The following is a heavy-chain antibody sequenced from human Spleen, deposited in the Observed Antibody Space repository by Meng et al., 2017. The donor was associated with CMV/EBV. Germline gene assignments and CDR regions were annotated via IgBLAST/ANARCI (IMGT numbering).Heavy chain of an antibody. CDR2: ISAYNGNT. CDR3: ARDLRYYESSGPIDY. J-gene: IGHJ4*02. V-gene: IGHV1-18*01. D-gene: IGHD3-22*01. Sequence: ASVKVSCKASGYTFTSYGISWVRQAPGQGLEWMGWISAYNGNTNYAQKLQGRVTMTTDTSTNTAYMELRSLRSDDTAVYYCARDLRYYESSGPIDYWGQGTLVTVSS. CDR1: GYTFTSYG.